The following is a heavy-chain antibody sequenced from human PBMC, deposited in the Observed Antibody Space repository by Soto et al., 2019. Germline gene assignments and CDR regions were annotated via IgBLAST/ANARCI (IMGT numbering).Heavy chain of an antibody. D-gene: IGHD3-22*01. Sequence: GGSLRLSCTTSGFTVSSSHMTWVRQAPGKGLEWVSVIYSGGSSYYAVSVQGRFTISRDNSKNSLYLQMNSLRAEDTAVYYCARDYYDSSGYLWGQGTLVTVSS. J-gene: IGHJ5*02. CDR1: GFTVSSSH. V-gene: IGHV3-53*01. CDR3: ARDYYDSSGYL. CDR2: IYSGGSS.